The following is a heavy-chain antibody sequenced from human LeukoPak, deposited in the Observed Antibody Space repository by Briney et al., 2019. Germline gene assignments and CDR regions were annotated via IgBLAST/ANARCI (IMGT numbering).Heavy chain of an antibody. V-gene: IGHV3-49*03. J-gene: IGHJ6*03. Sequence: PGGSLRLSCTASGFTFGDYPMSWFRQAPGKGLEWVGFIRSRAYGGTTQYAASVKGRFTISRDDSKSIADLQMNSLKTEDTAVYYCAKDLYCSSTSCYMDVWGKGTTVTVSS. D-gene: IGHD2-2*01. CDR3: AKDLYCSSTSCYMDV. CDR2: IRSRAYGGTT. CDR1: GFTFGDYP.